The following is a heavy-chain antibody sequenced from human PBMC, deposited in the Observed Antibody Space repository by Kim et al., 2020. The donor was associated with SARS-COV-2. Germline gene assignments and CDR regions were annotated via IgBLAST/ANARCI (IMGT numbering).Heavy chain of an antibody. J-gene: IGHJ4*02. CDR1: GGSISSYY. CDR2: IYYSGST. D-gene: IGHD4-17*01. CDR3: ARATTDYGVDY. V-gene: IGHV4-59*13. Sequence: SETLSLTCTVSGGSISSYYWSWIRQPPGKGLEWIGYIYYSGSTNYNPSLKSRVTISVDTSKNQFSLKLSSVTAADTAVYYCARATTDYGVDYWGQGTLVT.